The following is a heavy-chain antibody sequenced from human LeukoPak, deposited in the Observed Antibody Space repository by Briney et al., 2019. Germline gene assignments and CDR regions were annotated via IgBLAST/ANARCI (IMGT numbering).Heavy chain of an antibody. CDR2: IIPILGIA. D-gene: IGHD3-10*01. CDR1: GGTFSSYA. V-gene: IGHV1-69*04. J-gene: IGHJ4*02. CDR3: ARGSEY. Sequence: VASVKVSRKASGGTFSSYAISWVRQAPGQGLEWMGRIIPILGIANYAQKFQGRVTITTDESTSTAYMELSSLRSEDTAVYYCARGSEYWGQGTLVTVSS.